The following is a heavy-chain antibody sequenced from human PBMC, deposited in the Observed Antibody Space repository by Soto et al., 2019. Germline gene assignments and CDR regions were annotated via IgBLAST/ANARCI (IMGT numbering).Heavy chain of an antibody. Sequence: SETLSLTCAVSGYSISSSNWWGWIRQPPGKGLEWIGYIYYSGTTYYNPSLKSRVTMSVGTSKNQFSLKLTSVTAVDTAVYYCARREIQGPIDYWGQGTLVTVSS. D-gene: IGHD1-26*01. CDR2: IYYSGTT. CDR1: GYSISSSNW. J-gene: IGHJ4*02. CDR3: ARREIQGPIDY. V-gene: IGHV4-28*01.